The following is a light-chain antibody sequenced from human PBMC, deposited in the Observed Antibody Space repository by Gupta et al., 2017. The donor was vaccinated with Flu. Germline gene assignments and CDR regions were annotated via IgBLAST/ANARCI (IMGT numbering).Light chain of an antibody. V-gene: IGLV1-47*01. CDR1: TSNIGSNF. CDR3: ATWEDSMSEWV. CDR2: RND. J-gene: IGLJ3*02. Sequence: QSVLTQPPSASGTPGQRVTISCSGSTSNIGSNFVFWYQQLPRAAPKLLIYRNDQRPSGVPDRFSGSRSGTSSSLAISGLRSEDEANYYCATWEDSMSEWVFGGGTKVTVL.